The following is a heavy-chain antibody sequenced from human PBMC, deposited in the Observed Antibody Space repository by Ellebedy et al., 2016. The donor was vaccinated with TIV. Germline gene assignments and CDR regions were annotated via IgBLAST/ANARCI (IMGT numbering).Heavy chain of an antibody. J-gene: IGHJ3*02. CDR2: FYPDYSDS. CDR1: GYKFTNYW. D-gene: IGHD6-13*01. V-gene: IGHV5-51*01. Sequence: GESLKISXKGSGYKFTNYWIGWVRQVPGKGLEWMGIFYPDYSDSRYSPSFQGQVTMSADNSITTAYLQWSTLKASDTAIYFCARQMRSSWYLDAFDIWGHGTMVTVSS. CDR3: ARQMRSSWYLDAFDI.